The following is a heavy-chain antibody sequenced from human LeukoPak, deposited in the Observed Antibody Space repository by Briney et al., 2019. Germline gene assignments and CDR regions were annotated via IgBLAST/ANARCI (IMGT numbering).Heavy chain of an antibody. CDR1: GFTFSNYA. D-gene: IGHD6-13*01. CDR2: ISGSGDST. J-gene: IGHJ4*02. CDR3: ATTGYSSRNY. V-gene: IGHV3-23*01. Sequence: GSLRLSCAASGFTFSNYAMRWVRQAPGKGLEWVSGISGSGDSTYYADSVKGRFTISRDNSKNTLYLQMNSLRAEDTAVYYCATTGYSSRNYWGQGTLVTVSS.